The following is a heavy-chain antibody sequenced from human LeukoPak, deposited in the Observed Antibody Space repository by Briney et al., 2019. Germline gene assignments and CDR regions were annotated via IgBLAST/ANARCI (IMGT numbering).Heavy chain of an antibody. CDR3: ARLGVRGVIIDY. Sequence: SETLSLTCAVYGGTFSDYYWTWIRQPPGKGLEWIGEVDHTGSTNYDPSLRSRVTISIDTSKNQFSLKLTSVTAADTAVYYCARLGVRGVIIDYWGQGTLVTVSS. J-gene: IGHJ4*02. D-gene: IGHD3-10*01. CDR1: GGTFSDYY. V-gene: IGHV4-34*01. CDR2: VDHTGST.